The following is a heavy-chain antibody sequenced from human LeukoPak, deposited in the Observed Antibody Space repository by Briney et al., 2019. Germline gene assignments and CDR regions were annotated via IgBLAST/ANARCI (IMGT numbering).Heavy chain of an antibody. CDR1: EFTFDNYA. V-gene: IGHV3-48*01. CDR3: ARDRGGFWSGYHFDY. D-gene: IGHD3-3*01. J-gene: IGHJ4*02. Sequence: GGSLRLSCAASEFTFDNYAMSWVRQAPGKGLEWVSYISSSSSTIYYADSVKGRFTISRDNAKNSLYLQMNSLRAEDTAVYYCARDRGGFWSGYHFDYWGQGTLVTVSS. CDR2: ISSSSSTI.